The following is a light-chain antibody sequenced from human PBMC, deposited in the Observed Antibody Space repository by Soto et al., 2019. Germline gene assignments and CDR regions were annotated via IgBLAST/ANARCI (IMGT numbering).Light chain of an antibody. CDR3: QQRVT. V-gene: IGKV3-11*01. J-gene: IGKJ1*01. CDR2: DAS. CDR1: QSVSSY. Sequence: EIVLTQSPATLSLSPGERATLSCRASQSVSSYLAWYQQKPGQAPRLLIYDASNRATGIPARFSGSGSRTDFTRTISRLQPEDFAVYYCQQRVTFGQGTKVEIK.